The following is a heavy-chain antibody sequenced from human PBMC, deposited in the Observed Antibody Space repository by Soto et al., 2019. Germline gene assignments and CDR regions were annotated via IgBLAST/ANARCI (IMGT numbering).Heavy chain of an antibody. CDR1: GFTFSSYG. CDR2: ISYDGSNK. J-gene: IGHJ4*02. V-gene: IGHV3-30*18. Sequence: GGSLRLSCAASGFTFSSYGMHWVRQAPGKGLEWVAVISYDGSNKYYADSVQGRFTIPRDNSRTTLYLQMNSLRAEDTAVYYCAKDVWGGGTTSAHFDYWGQGTLVTVSS. D-gene: IGHD2-15*01. CDR3: AKDVWGGGTTSAHFDY.